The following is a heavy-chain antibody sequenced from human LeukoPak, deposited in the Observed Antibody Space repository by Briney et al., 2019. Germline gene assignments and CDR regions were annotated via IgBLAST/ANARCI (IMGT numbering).Heavy chain of an antibody. CDR1: GGSFSGYY. Sequence: SETLSLTCAVYGGSFSGYYWSWIRQPPGKGLEWIGEINHSGSTNYNPSLKSRVTISVDTSKNQFSLKLNSVTAADTAVYYCARYRSGAYYYGMDVWGQGTTVTVSS. CDR2: INHSGST. J-gene: IGHJ6*02. V-gene: IGHV4-34*01. D-gene: IGHD6-19*01. CDR3: ARYRSGAYYYGMDV.